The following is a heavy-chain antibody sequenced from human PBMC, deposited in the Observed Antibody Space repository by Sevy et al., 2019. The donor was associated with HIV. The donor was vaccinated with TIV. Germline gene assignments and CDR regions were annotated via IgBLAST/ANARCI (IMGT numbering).Heavy chain of an antibody. Sequence: GGSLRLSCSTSRVSFTNPAMSWLRQAPGKGLEWVASISGSGGTKYYAGSVRGRFSISRDVSEDTVYLQMSSLRAEDTAVYYCAKNHYELVSYFEHWGQGTLVTVSS. CDR1: RVSFTNPA. CDR3: AKNHYELVSYFEH. V-gene: IGHV3-23*01. D-gene: IGHD3-22*01. CDR2: ISGSGGTK. J-gene: IGHJ1*01.